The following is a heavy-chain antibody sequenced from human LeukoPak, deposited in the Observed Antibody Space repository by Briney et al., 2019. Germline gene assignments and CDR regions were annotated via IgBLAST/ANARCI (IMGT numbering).Heavy chain of an antibody. J-gene: IGHJ4*02. CDR2: IIPILGIA. CDR3: ARRYTKDRGVIILYYFDY. CDR1: GGTFSSYA. Sequence: GASVKVSCKASGGTFSSYAISWVRQAPGQGLEWMGRIIPILGIANYAQKFQGRVTITADKSTSTAYMELSSLRSEDTAVYYCARRYTKDRGVIILYYFDYWGQGTLVTVSS. V-gene: IGHV1-69*04. D-gene: IGHD3-10*01.